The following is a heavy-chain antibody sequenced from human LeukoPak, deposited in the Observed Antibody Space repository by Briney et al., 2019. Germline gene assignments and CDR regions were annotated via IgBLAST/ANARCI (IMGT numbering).Heavy chain of an antibody. Sequence: PGGSLRLSCAASGFTFSDYYMSWIRQAPGKGLEWVSYISSGGSTIYYADSVKGRFTLSRDNAKNSLYLQMNSLRDEDTAVYYCAREIRNAFDIWGQGTMVTVSS. CDR1: GFTFSDYY. CDR2: ISSGGSTI. CDR3: AREIRNAFDI. J-gene: IGHJ3*02. V-gene: IGHV3-11*01.